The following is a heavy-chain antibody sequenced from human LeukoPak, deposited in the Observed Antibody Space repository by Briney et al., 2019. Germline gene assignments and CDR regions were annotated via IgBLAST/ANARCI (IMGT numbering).Heavy chain of an antibody. Sequence: GGSLRLSCEASGFTFSSYSMSWIRQAPGKGLEWVAVISYDGSNKYYADSVKGRFTISRDNSKNTLYLQMNSLRAEDTAVYYCAREHSSGWHKRGNYFDYWGQGTLVTVSS. D-gene: IGHD6-19*01. CDR2: ISYDGSNK. V-gene: IGHV3-30*03. CDR1: GFTFSSYS. J-gene: IGHJ4*02. CDR3: AREHSSGWHKRGNYFDY.